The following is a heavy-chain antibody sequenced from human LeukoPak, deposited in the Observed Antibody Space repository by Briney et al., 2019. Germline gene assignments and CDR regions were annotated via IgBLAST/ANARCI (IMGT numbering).Heavy chain of an antibody. Sequence: GRSLRLSCAASGFTFSSYGMHWVRQAPGKGLEWVAVIWYDGSNKYYADSVKGRFTISRDNSKNTLYLQMNSLRAEDTAVYYCARGGSVLLWFGETPIDYLGQGTLVTVSS. CDR1: GFTFSSYG. V-gene: IGHV3-33*01. CDR3: ARGGSVLLWFGETPIDY. D-gene: IGHD3-10*01. CDR2: IWYDGSNK. J-gene: IGHJ4*02.